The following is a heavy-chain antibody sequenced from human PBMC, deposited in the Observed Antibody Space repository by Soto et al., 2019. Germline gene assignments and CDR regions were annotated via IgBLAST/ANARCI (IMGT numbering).Heavy chain of an antibody. D-gene: IGHD2-2*03. Sequence: QVQLQQWDAGLLKPSETLSLTCAVYGGSFSGYYWSWIRQPPGKGLEWIGEINHSGSTNYNPSLKSRVTISVDTSKNQFSLKLSSVTAADTAVYYCARGRWIRYFDLWGRGTLVTVSS. CDR1: GGSFSGYY. V-gene: IGHV4-34*01. CDR2: INHSGST. J-gene: IGHJ2*01. CDR3: ARGRWIRYFDL.